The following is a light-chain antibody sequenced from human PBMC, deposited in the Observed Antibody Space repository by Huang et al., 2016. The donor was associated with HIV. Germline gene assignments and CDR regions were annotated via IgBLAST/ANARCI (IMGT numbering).Light chain of an antibody. V-gene: IGKV3-11*01. CDR2: DGS. CDR1: QSLSRY. J-gene: IGKJ3*01. Sequence: IILTQSPATLSLSPGERASLSCRASQSLSRYVAWYQHKPGQAPRPLIYDGSNRASGIPARFSGSGSGTDFTLTISSLEPEDFAVYYCQQRSNWGGAFGPGTKVEI. CDR3: QQRSNWGGA.